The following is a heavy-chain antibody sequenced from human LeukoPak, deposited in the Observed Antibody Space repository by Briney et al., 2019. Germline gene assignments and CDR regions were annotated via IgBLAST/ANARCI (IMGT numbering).Heavy chain of an antibody. Sequence: WGSLRLSCAASGFTFSTYAMHWVRQAPGKGLEYILYISSDGGSTYYADSVKGSFIISRYNSKNTLYLQMGRRRAEDMAVYYCATSNNIVGATYFDYWGQGTLVTFSS. V-gene: IGHV3-64*02. CDR2: ISSDGGST. CDR1: GFTFSTYA. CDR3: ATSNNIVGATYFDY. J-gene: IGHJ4*02. D-gene: IGHD1-26*01.